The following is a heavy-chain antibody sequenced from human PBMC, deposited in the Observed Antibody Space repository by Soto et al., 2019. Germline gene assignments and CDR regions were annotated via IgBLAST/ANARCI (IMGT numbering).Heavy chain of an antibody. CDR1: GFTFSSYA. CDR3: AREKYSGYDMGPFDY. Sequence: EVQLVESGGGLVQPGGSLRLSCAASGFTFSSYAMHWVRQAPGKGLEYVSAISSNGGSTYYANSVKGRFTIFRDNSKNTLYLQMGSLRAEDMAVYYCAREKYSGYDMGPFDYWGQGTLVTVSS. J-gene: IGHJ4*02. CDR2: ISSNGGST. D-gene: IGHD5-12*01. V-gene: IGHV3-64*01.